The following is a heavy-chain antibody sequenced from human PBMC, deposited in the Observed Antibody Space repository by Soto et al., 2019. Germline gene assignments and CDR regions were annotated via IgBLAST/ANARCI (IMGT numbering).Heavy chain of an antibody. CDR1: GFTFSNAW. J-gene: IGHJ6*04. CDR2: IKSKTDGGTT. CDR3: TTTTEYYDFWSPLSQALDV. Sequence: GRSLRLSCAASGFTFSNAWMSWVRQAPGKGLEWVGRIKSKTDGGTTDYAAPVKGRFTISRDDSKNTLYLQMNSLKTEDTAVYYCTTTTEYYDFWSPLSQALDVWGKGTTVTVSS. V-gene: IGHV3-15*01. D-gene: IGHD3-3*01.